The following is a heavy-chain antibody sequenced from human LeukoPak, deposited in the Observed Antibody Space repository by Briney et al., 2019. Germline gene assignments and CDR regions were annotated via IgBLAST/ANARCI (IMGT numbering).Heavy chain of an antibody. Sequence: SETLSLTSTVSGVSVISSYWSRVRQPPGKGLEYIGFIHHSGDTKYNPSLKSRVTMSVDTSKSQFSLRLSSVTAADSAVYYCARHNGVSYLDYWAQGTLVTVSS. V-gene: IGHV4-59*02. D-gene: IGHD2-8*01. CDR2: IHHSGDT. CDR3: ARHNGVSYLDY. CDR1: GVSVISSY. J-gene: IGHJ4*02.